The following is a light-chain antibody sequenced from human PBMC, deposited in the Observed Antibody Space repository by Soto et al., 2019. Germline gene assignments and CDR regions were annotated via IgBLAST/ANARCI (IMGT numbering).Light chain of an antibody. Sequence: QSALTQPASVSGSPGQSITISCTGTSSDVGTYSLVSWYQQHPGKAPKIMIYEGSKRPSGVSNRFSGSKSGNTASLTISGLQAEDEAVYYCCSYAGSSTLVVFGGGTKLTVL. CDR3: CSYAGSSTLVV. CDR2: EGS. J-gene: IGLJ2*01. V-gene: IGLV2-23*01. CDR1: SSDVGTYSL.